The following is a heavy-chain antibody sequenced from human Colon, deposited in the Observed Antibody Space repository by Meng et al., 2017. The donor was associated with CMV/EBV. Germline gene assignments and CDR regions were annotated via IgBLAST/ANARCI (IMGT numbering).Heavy chain of an antibody. D-gene: IGHD3-22*01. Sequence: FSSYSMNWVRQAPGKGLEWVSSISSSSSYIYYADSVKGRFTISRDNAKNSLYLQMNSLRAEDTAVYYCARTRSYYYDSSGYYDAFDIWGQGTMVTVSS. CDR1: FSSYS. J-gene: IGHJ3*02. CDR3: ARTRSYYYDSSGYYDAFDI. V-gene: IGHV3-21*01. CDR2: ISSSSSYI.